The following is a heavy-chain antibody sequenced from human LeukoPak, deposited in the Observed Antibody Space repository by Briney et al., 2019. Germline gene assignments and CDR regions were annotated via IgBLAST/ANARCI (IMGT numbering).Heavy chain of an antibody. CDR1: GYSFTSYY. CDR2: INPSGSST. D-gene: IGHD3-22*01. J-gene: IGHJ3*02. Sequence: ASVKVSCKASGYSFTSYYMHWVRQAPEQGLEWMGLINPSGSSTTYAQKFQGRVTMTRDMFTSTDYMELTRLRSDDTAVYYCAREHSSGYYFDAFDIWGQGTMVTVSS. V-gene: IGHV1-46*01. CDR3: AREHSSGYYFDAFDI.